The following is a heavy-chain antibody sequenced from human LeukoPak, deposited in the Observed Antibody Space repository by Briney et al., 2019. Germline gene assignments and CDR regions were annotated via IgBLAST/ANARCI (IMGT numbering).Heavy chain of an antibody. CDR2: IYYSGST. CDR1: GGSISSTNYY. J-gene: IGHJ6*03. CDR3: ARAWATRRHYYYHMDV. D-gene: IGHD5-12*01. Sequence: PSETLSLTCTVSGGSISSTNYYWGWIRQPPGKGLEWIGSIYYSGSTYYNPSLKSRVTISVDTSKNQFSLKLSSVTAADTAVYYCARAWATRRHYYYHMDVWGKGTTVTVSS. V-gene: IGHV4-39*07.